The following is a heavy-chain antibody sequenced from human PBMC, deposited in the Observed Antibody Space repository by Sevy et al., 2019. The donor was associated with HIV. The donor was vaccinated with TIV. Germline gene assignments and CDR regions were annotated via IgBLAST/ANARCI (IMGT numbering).Heavy chain of an antibody. D-gene: IGHD2-15*01. Sequence: GSLRLSCAASGFTFSDAIMTWGRQAPGKGLEWVSSIRGNGVSTYYADSVKGRFTISRDNSKNTLYLQMNSLRAEDTAIYSCAKGSSATGYDPWGQGTLVTVSS. V-gene: IGHV3-23*01. CDR2: IRGNGVST. J-gene: IGHJ5*02. CDR1: GFTFSDAI. CDR3: AKGSSATGYDP.